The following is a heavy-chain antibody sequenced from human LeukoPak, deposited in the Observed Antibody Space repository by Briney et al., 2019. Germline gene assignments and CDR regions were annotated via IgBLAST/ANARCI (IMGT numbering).Heavy chain of an antibody. CDR2: IWYDGSNK. CDR1: GFTFSSYG. D-gene: IGHD2-2*01. Sequence: PGGSLRLSCAASGFTFSSYGMHWVRQAPGKGLEWVAVIWYDGSNKYYADSVKGRFTISRDNSKNTLYLQMNSLRAEDTAVYYCANKRLPAALGYWGQGTLVTVSS. CDR3: ANKRLPAALGY. J-gene: IGHJ4*02. V-gene: IGHV3-33*08.